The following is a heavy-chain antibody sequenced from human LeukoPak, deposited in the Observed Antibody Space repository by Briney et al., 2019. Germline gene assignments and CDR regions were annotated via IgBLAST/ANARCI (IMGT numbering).Heavy chain of an antibody. CDR2: IYYSGST. Sequence: SETLSLTCTVSGGSISSHYGSWIRQPPGKGLEWIGYIYYSGSTNYNTSLNSRVTISVDTSKNQFSLKLSPVSAADTAGYCCTHSGSYYNEYYFDYWGQGTLVTVSS. CDR1: GGSISSHY. J-gene: IGHJ4*02. V-gene: IGHV4-59*11. D-gene: IGHD3-10*01. CDR3: THSGSYYNEYYFDY.